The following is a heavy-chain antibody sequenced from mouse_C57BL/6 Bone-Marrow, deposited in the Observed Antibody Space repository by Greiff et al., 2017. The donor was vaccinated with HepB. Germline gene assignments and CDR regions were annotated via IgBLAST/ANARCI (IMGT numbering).Heavy chain of an antibody. V-gene: IGHV1-52*01. CDR1: GYTFTSYW. J-gene: IGHJ1*03. CDR2: IDPSDSET. CDR3: ARVPYYGSSYGWYFDV. Sequence: QVQLKQPGAELVRPGSSVKLSCKASGYTFTSYWMHWVKQRPIQGLEWIGNIDPSDSETHYNQKFKDKATLTVDKSSSTAYMQLSSLTSEDSAVYYCARVPYYGSSYGWYFDVWGTGTTVTVSS. D-gene: IGHD1-1*01.